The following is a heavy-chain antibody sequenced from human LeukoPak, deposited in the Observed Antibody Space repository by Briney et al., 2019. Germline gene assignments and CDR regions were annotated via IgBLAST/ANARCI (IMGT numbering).Heavy chain of an antibody. J-gene: IGHJ4*02. CDR3: ARDAALPFDY. D-gene: IGHD1-26*01. CDR2: ISISSSTV. Sequence: PGGSLRLSCAASGFTFSSYDMNWIRQAPGKGLEWISYISISSSTVYYADSVKGRFTISRDNAKNSLYLQMNSLRAEDTAVYYCARDAALPFDYWGQGTLVTVSS. CDR1: GFTFSSYD. V-gene: IGHV3-48*04.